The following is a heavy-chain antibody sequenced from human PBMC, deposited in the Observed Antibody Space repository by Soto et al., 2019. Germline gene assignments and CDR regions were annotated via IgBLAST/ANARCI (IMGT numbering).Heavy chain of an antibody. CDR1: GFTFSSYW. CDR3: ARDPTGYFSWVGLAAAGINFDY. Sequence: PGGSLRLSCAASGFTFSSYWMSWVRQAPGKGLEWVANIKQDGSEKYYVDSVKGRFTISRDNAKNSLYLQMNSLRAEDTAVYYCARDPTGYFSWVGLAAAGINFDYWGQGTLVTVSS. J-gene: IGHJ4*02. CDR2: IKQDGSEK. D-gene: IGHD6-13*01. V-gene: IGHV3-7*01.